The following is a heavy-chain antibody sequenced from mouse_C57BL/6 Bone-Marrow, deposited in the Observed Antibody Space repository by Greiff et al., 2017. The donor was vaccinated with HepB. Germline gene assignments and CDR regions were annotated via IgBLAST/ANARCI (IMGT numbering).Heavy chain of an antibody. V-gene: IGHV5-12*01. J-gene: IGHJ4*01. Sequence: EVQVVESGGGLVQPGGSLKLSCAASGFTFSDYYMYWVRQTPEKRLEWVAYISNGGGSTYYPDTLKVRFTISRDNAKKTLYLQMSRLKSEDTAMYYCATGLTMEYWGQGTSVTVSS. CDR1: GFTFSDYY. CDR2: ISNGGGST. D-gene: IGHD2-4*01. CDR3: ATGLTMEY.